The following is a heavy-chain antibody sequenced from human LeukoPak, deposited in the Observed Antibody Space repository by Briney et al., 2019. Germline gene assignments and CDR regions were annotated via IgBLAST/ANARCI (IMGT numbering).Heavy chain of an antibody. D-gene: IGHD3-10*01. J-gene: IGHJ5*02. CDR3: ARGSAYGSGSYHNENWFDP. Sequence: ASVKVSCKASGYTFTGYYMHWVRQAPGQGLEWMGWINPNSGGTNYAQKFQGWVTMTRDTSISTAYMELSRLRSDDTAVYYCARGSAYGSGSYHNENWFDPWGQGTLVTVSS. CDR1: GYTFTGYY. V-gene: IGHV1-2*04. CDR2: INPNSGGT.